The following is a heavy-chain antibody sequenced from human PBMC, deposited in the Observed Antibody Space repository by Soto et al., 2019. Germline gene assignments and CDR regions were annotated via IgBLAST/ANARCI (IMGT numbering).Heavy chain of an antibody. J-gene: IGHJ4*02. D-gene: IGHD3-9*01. CDR3: ARGMGLAADFDY. V-gene: IGHV1-18*01. CDR2: ISGYNGNT. Sequence: ASVKVSCKTSGYTFSSYSISWVRQAPGQGLEWMGWISGYNGNTNYAQNFQGRVTMTTDTSTSTAYMELRSLRPDDTAVYYCARGMGLAADFDYWGQGTLVTVSS. CDR1: GYTFSSYS.